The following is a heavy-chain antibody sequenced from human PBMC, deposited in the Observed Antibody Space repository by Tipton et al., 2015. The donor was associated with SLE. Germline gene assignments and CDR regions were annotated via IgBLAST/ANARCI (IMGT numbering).Heavy chain of an antibody. CDR3: ARSAGYSSSWAHFDY. D-gene: IGHD6-13*01. V-gene: IGHV4-59*07. CDR2: IYYSGST. Sequence: TLSLTCTVSGGSISSHYWSWIRQPPGKGLEWIGYIYYSGSTNYNPSLKSRVTISVDTSKNQFSLRLSSVTAADTAVYYCARSAGYSSSWAHFDYWGQGTLVTASS. J-gene: IGHJ4*02. CDR1: GGSISSHY.